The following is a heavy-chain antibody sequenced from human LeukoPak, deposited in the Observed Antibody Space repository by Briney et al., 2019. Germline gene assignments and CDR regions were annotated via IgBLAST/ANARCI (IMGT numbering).Heavy chain of an antibody. CDR3: ARDSSSFWAFDI. CDR2: IYSGGST. J-gene: IGHJ3*02. V-gene: IGHV3-66*01. D-gene: IGHD6-13*01. Sequence: PGGSLRLSCAASGFTVSSNYMSWVRQAPGKGVEWVSVIYSGGSTYYADSVKGRFTISRDNSKNTLYLQMNSLRAEDTAVYYCARDSSSFWAFDIWGQGTMVTVSS. CDR1: GFTVSSNY.